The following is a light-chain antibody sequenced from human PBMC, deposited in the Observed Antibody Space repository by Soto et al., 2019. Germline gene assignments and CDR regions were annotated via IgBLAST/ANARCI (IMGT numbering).Light chain of an antibody. V-gene: IGKV1-39*01. Sequence: DIQVTQSPPSLSASVGDTITITCRATHYICNYLNWYQVKPGQAPKLLIYSASTLQIGVPSRFGGNGSGTHFTLTINTLQFDDFASYYCQSNYILPWTFGQGTKVDI. J-gene: IGKJ1*01. CDR2: SAS. CDR3: QSNYILPWT. CDR1: HYICNY.